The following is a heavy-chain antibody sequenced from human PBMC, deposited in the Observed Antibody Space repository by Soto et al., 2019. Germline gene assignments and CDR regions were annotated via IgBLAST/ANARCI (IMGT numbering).Heavy chain of an antibody. CDR1: GFTFSSYA. CDR3: TRETMTIRLYFDY. Sequence: GGSLRLSCAASGFTFSSYAMHWVRQAPGKGLEWVAVISYDGSNEYYADSVKGRFTISRDNSKDTLYLQVNSLRAEDTAMYYCTRETMTIRLYFDYWGQGALVTV. CDR2: ISYDGSNE. D-gene: IGHD3-3*01. V-gene: IGHV3-30-3*01. J-gene: IGHJ4*02.